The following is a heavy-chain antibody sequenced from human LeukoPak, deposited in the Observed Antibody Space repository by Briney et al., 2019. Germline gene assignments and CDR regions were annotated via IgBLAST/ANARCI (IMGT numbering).Heavy chain of an antibody. CDR1: GGSISSSSYY. D-gene: IGHD3-10*01. CDR3: ARSVRFGRAFDY. Sequence: SETLSLTCTVSGGSISSSSYYWGWIRQPPGKGLEWIGSIYYSGSTYYNPSLKSRVTISVDTSKNQFSPKLSSVTAADTAVYYCARSVRFGRAFDYWGQGTLVTVSS. CDR2: IYYSGST. V-gene: IGHV4-39*07. J-gene: IGHJ4*02.